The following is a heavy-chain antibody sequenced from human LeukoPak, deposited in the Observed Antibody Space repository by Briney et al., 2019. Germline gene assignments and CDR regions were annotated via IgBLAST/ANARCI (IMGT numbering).Heavy chain of an antibody. J-gene: IGHJ4*02. Sequence: ASVKVSCKASGYTFTSYDINWVRQATGQGLEWMGIINPSGGSTSYAQKFQGRVTMTRDTSTSTVYMELSSLRSEDTAVYYCAREVGSGSPKYYFDYWGQGTLVTVSS. V-gene: IGHV1-46*01. CDR3: AREVGSGSPKYYFDY. D-gene: IGHD1-26*01. CDR1: GYTFTSYD. CDR2: INPSGGST.